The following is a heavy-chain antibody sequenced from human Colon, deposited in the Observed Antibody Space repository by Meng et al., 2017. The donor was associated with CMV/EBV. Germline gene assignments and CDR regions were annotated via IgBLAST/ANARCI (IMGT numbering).Heavy chain of an antibody. CDR2: IRYDESDK. J-gene: IGHJ3*02. Sequence: GGSLRLSCAASGFTFNTYGMNWVRQAPGKGREWVAFIRYDESDKYYADSVKGRFTISRDNSKNTLYLQMNSLGAEDTAIYYCAKAGYSGSYHDAFDIWGQGTMVTVSS. D-gene: IGHD1-26*01. V-gene: IGHV3-30*02. CDR3: AKAGYSGSYHDAFDI. CDR1: GFTFNTYG.